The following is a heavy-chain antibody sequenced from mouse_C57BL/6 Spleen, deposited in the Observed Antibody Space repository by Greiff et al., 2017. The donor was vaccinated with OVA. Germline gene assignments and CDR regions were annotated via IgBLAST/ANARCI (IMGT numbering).Heavy chain of an antibody. CDR3: ARGGYDYDWGFAY. CDR2: IYPGDGDT. V-gene: IGHV1-82*01. Sequence: VQLQQSGPELVKPGASVKISCKASGYAFSSSWMNWVKQRPGKGLEWIGRIYPGDGDTNYNGKFKGKATLTADKSSSTAYMQLSSLTSEDSAVYFCARGGYDYDWGFAYWGQGTLVTVSA. CDR1: GYAFSSSW. J-gene: IGHJ3*01. D-gene: IGHD2-4*01.